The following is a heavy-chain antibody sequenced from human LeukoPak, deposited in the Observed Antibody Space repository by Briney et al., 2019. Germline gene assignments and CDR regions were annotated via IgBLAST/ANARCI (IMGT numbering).Heavy chain of an antibody. CDR3: ARSDNADY. Sequence: GASVKVSCKASGYSFTGYYMHWVRQAPGQGLEWMGRINPNSGGTNYAQKFQDRVTMTRDTSSSTAYMELSRLRSDGTAVYYCARSDNADYWGQGTLVTVSS. D-gene: IGHD1-14*01. CDR1: GYSFTGYY. CDR2: INPNSGGT. J-gene: IGHJ4*02. V-gene: IGHV1-2*06.